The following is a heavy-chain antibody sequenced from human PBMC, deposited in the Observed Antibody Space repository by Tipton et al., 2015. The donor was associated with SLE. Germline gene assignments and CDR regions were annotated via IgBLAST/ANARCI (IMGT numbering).Heavy chain of an antibody. CDR2: VNHSGST. V-gene: IGHV4-34*01. Sequence: TLSLTCAVYGGSFSGYYWSWIRQPPGKGLEWIGEVNHSGSTKYNPSLKSRLTISVDTSKNQFSLKLSSVTAADTAVYYCARGLRRYCSGDSCYSRGMDVWGQGTTVTVSS. CDR1: GGSFSGYY. CDR3: ARGLRRYCSGDSCYSRGMDV. J-gene: IGHJ6*02. D-gene: IGHD2-15*01.